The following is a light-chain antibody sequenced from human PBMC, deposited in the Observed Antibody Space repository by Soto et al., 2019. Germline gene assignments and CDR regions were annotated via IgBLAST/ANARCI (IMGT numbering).Light chain of an antibody. CDR1: QSVSSN. J-gene: IGKJ4*01. CDR3: QQYHTWPIT. Sequence: IVMSQSPATLSVSPGERATLSCRASQSVSSNLAWYQQKPGQAPRPLIYGTSARATGIPATFSGSGSGTEFTLTISSLQSEDCAIYYCQQYHTWPITFGGGTKVEI. V-gene: IGKV3-15*01. CDR2: GTS.